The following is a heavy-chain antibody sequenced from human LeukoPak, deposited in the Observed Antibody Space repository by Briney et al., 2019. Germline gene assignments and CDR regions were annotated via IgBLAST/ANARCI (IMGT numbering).Heavy chain of an antibody. CDR2: IRYDGSNK. CDR1: GFTFSSYG. V-gene: IGHV3-30*02. D-gene: IGHD1-26*01. J-gene: IGHJ6*03. Sequence: GGSLRLSCAASGFTFSSYGMHWVRQAPGKGLEWVTFIRYDGSNKYYADSVKGRFTISRDNSKNTLYLRMNSLRAEDTAVYYCARAYSERYGLGYYYMDVWGKGTTVTISS. CDR3: ARAYSERYGLGYYYMDV.